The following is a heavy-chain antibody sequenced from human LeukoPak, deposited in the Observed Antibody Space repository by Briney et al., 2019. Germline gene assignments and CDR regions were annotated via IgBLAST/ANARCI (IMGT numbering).Heavy chain of an antibody. J-gene: IGHJ3*02. CDR2: IYSGGST. Sequence: GGSLRLSCAASGFXVRSNYISWVRQAPGKGQEWVSVIYSGGSTYYADSVKGRFTISRDNSKNTLYLQMNSLRAEDTAVYYCARVTRNDAFDIWGQGTMVTVSS. CDR3: ARVTRNDAFDI. D-gene: IGHD1-14*01. CDR1: GFXVRSNY. V-gene: IGHV3-66*01.